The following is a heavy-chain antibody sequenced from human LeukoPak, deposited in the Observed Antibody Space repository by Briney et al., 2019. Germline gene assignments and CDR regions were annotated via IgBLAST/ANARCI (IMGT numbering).Heavy chain of an antibody. CDR1: GGTFSRFA. V-gene: IGHV1-69*06. J-gene: IGHJ4*02. D-gene: IGHD3-22*01. Sequence: SVKVSCKASGGTFSRFAVSWVRQAPGQGLEWMGGIIPMFGTANYAQKFQGRVTMTEDTSTDTAYMELSSLRSEDTAVYYCATPSYDSSGYYGYWGQGTLVTVSS. CDR3: ATPSYDSSGYYGY. CDR2: IIPMFGTA.